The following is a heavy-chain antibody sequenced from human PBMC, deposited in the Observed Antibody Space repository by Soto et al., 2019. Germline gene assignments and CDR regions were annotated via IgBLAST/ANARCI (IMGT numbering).Heavy chain of an antibody. CDR1: GGSISSSSYY. CDR2: IYYSGST. V-gene: IGHV4-39*01. Sequence: QLQLQESGPGLVKPSETLSLTCTVSGGSISSSSYYWGWIRQPPGKGLEWIGSIYYSGSTYYNPSLTSRVTISVDTSKNQFSLKLSSVTAADTAVYYCASVRSSGWENFDYWGQGTLVTVSS. D-gene: IGHD6-19*01. CDR3: ASVRSSGWENFDY. J-gene: IGHJ4*02.